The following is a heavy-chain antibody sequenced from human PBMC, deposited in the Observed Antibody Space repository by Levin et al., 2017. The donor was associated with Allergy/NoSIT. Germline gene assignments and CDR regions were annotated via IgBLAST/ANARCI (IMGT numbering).Heavy chain of an antibody. Sequence: GESLKISCEASGFTFSGHWMHWVRQAPGKGLVWVSCINTDGRTTTYGDSVKGRFTISRDNAKNTLYLQMNNLRAEDTAVYYCAREGEWLQYYFDYWGQGTLVTVSS. V-gene: IGHV3-74*03. CDR1: GFTFSGHW. D-gene: IGHD5-24*01. J-gene: IGHJ4*02. CDR2: INTDGRTT. CDR3: AREGEWLQYYFDY.